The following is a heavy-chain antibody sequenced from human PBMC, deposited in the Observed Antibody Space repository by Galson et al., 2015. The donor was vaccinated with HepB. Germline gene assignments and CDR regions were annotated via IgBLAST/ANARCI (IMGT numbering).Heavy chain of an antibody. CDR2: INPNSGGT. V-gene: IGHV1-2*02. CDR3: VRDIGYCSSTSCQNYFDY. CDR1: GYTFTGYY. Sequence: SVKVSCKASGYTFTGYYMHWVRQAPGQGLEWMGWINPNSGGTNYAQKFQGRVTMTRDTSISTAYMELSRLRSDDTAVYYCVRDIGYCSSTSCQNYFDYWGQGTLVTVSS. J-gene: IGHJ4*02. D-gene: IGHD2-2*03.